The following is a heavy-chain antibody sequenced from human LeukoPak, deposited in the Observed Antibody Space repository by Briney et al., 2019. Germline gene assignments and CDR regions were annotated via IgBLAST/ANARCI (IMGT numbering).Heavy chain of an antibody. CDR2: ISYDGSNK. CDR3: ARGVDSSWYGAPTDY. V-gene: IGHV3-30-3*01. CDR1: GFTFSSYA. Sequence: GRSLRLSCAASGFTFSSYAMHWVRQAPGKGLEWVAVISYDGSNKYYADSVKGRFTISRDNSKNTLYLQMNSLRAEDTAVYYCARGVDSSWYGAPTDYWGQGTLVTVSS. J-gene: IGHJ4*02. D-gene: IGHD6-13*01.